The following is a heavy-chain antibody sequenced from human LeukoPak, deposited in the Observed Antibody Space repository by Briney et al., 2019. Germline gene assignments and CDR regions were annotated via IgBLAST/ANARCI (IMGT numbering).Heavy chain of an antibody. V-gene: IGHV5-10-1*01. CDR2: IDPSDSYT. D-gene: IGHD5-18*01. CDR1: GYSFTSCW. CDR3: ARQVDTSQYGFDY. J-gene: IGHJ4*02. Sequence: GESLKISCKGSGYSFTSCWIIWVRQMPGKGLEWMGRIDPSDSYTNYSPSFQGHVTISADKSISTAYLQWSSLKASDTAMYYCARQVDTSQYGFDYWGQGTLVTVSS.